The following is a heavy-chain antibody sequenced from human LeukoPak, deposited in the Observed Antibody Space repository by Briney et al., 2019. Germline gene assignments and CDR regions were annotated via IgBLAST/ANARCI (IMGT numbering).Heavy chain of an antibody. CDR3: ARVSHYYDSSGYYYVRAFDI. CDR1: GGSISSYY. D-gene: IGHD3-22*01. Sequence: SETLSLTCTVSGGSISSYYWSWIRQPAGKGVEWIGRISSSGSSNYNPSLKSRVTMSVDTSNNQFSLKLSSVTAADTAVYYCARVSHYYDSSGYYYVRAFDIWGQGTMVTVSS. J-gene: IGHJ3*02. V-gene: IGHV4-4*07. CDR2: ISSSGSS.